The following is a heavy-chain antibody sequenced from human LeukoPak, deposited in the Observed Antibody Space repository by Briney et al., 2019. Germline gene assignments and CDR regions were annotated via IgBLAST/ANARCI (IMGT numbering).Heavy chain of an antibody. J-gene: IGHJ4*02. D-gene: IGHD3-10*01. V-gene: IGHV3-30*02. CDR1: GFTFRNFG. CDR3: AKDRRIYYGSGSYHPFDY. CDR2: IRYDGSNK. Sequence: GTSLRLSCAASGFTFRNFGMHWVRQAPGKGLEWVAFIRYDGSNKYYADSVKGRFTISRDNSKNTLYLQMNSLRAEDTAVYYCAKDRRIYYGSGSYHPFDYWGQGTLVTVSS.